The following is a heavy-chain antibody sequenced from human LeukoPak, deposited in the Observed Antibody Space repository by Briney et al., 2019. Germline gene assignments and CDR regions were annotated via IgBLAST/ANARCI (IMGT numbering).Heavy chain of an antibody. CDR1: GFTFSSYW. J-gene: IGHJ4*02. D-gene: IGHD3-22*01. CDR2: IKQDGSEK. Sequence: GGSLRLSCAAPGFTFSSYWMSWVRQAPGKGREWVAKIKQDGSEKYYVDSVKGRFTISRDNAKNSLYLQMNSLRAEDTAVYYGARFYDSGGYWGYFDYWGQGTLVTVSS. V-gene: IGHV3-7*01. CDR3: ARFYDSGGYWGYFDY.